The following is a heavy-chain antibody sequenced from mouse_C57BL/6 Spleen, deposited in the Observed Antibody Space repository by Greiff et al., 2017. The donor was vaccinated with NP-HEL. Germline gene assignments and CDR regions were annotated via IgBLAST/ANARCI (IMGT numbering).Heavy chain of an antibody. J-gene: IGHJ4*01. CDR2: INPNNGGT. CDR3: ARGGLRGDY. D-gene: IGHD1-1*01. Sequence: VQLQQSGPELVKPGASVKISCKASGYTFTDYYMNWVKQSHGKSLEWIGDINPNNGGTSYNQKFKGKATLTVDKSSSTAYMGLRSLTSEDSAVYYCARGGLRGDYWGQGTSVTVSS. CDR1: GYTFTDYY. V-gene: IGHV1-26*01.